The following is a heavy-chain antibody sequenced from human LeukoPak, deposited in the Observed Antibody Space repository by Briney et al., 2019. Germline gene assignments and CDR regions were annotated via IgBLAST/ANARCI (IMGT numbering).Heavy chain of an antibody. D-gene: IGHD3-22*01. CDR3: ARDTYYYDSSGYFSLDY. CDR1: GVSISRYY. CDR2: IHTSGST. V-gene: IGHV4-4*07. J-gene: IGHJ4*02. Sequence: SETLSLTCTVSGVSISRYYWSWIRQPAGKGLEWMGRIHTSGSTNYNPSLKSRVTMSVDTSKNQFSLKLSSVTAADTAVYYCARDTYYYDSSGYFSLDYWGQGTLVTVSS.